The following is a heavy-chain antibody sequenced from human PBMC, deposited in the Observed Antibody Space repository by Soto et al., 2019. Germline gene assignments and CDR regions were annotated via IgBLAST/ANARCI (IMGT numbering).Heavy chain of an antibody. V-gene: IGHV2-5*01. CDR3: ARLSVVGTIGMLDF. J-gene: IGHJ4*02. D-gene: IGHD2-21*01. Sequence: QITLKESGPTLVKPTQTFTLTCTFSGFSLSTSGVGVSWIRQPPGKALEWRALIYWNDDQHDSPSLKSRLTISKENSKNQVVLTMTNMNPVDTATYCFARLSVVGTIGMLDFWGQGILVTVSS. CDR2: IYWNDDQ. CDR1: GFSLSTSGVG.